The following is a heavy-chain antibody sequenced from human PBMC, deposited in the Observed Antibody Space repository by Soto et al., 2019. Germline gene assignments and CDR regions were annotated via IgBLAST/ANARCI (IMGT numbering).Heavy chain of an antibody. CDR2: IYHSGST. CDR3: ARAGYSGYDLIFDY. J-gene: IGHJ4*02. V-gene: IGHV4-30-2*01. CDR1: GGSISSGGYS. D-gene: IGHD5-12*01. Sequence: LSLTCAVSGGSISSGGYSWSWIRQPPGKGLEWLGYIYHSGSTFYSPSLKSRVTISVDRSKNHFSLKLNSVTAADTAMYYCARAGYSGYDLIFDYWGQGALVTVSS.